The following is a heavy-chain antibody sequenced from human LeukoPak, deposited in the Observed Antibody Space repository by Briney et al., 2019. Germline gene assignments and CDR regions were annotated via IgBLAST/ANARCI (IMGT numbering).Heavy chain of an antibody. CDR2: INHSGST. Sequence: KPSETLSLTCAVYGGSFSGYSWNWIRQPPGEGLEWIGEINHSGSTNYNPSLKSRVTISVDTSKNQFSLTLSSVTAADTAVYYCARVRCSSTSCYVKAFDYWGQGTLVTVSS. J-gene: IGHJ4*02. V-gene: IGHV4-34*01. D-gene: IGHD2-2*01. CDR3: ARVRCSSTSCYVKAFDY. CDR1: GGSFSGYS.